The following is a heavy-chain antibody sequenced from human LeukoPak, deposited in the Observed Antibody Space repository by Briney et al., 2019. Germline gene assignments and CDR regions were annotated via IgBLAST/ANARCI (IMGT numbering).Heavy chain of an antibody. Sequence: SETLSLTCTVSGGSITGYYWSWIRQPPGKGLEWIGYIYYSGSTNYNPSLKSRVTISVDTSKNQFSLKLSSVTAADTAVYYCARTNCSGGSCYWNDYWGQGTLVTVSS. J-gene: IGHJ4*02. CDR2: IYYSGST. CDR3: ARTNCSGGSCYWNDY. CDR1: GGSITGYY. D-gene: IGHD2-15*01. V-gene: IGHV4-59*01.